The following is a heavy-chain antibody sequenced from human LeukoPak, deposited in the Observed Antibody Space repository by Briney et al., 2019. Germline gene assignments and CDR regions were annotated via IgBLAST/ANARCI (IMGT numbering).Heavy chain of an antibody. CDR2: IYYSGST. J-gene: IGHJ6*02. CDR1: GGSISSYY. Sequence: SETLSLTCTVSGGSISSYYWSWIRQPPGKGLEWIGYIYYSGSTNYNPSLKSRVTISVDTSKNQFSLKLSSVTAADTAVYYCARENYDPYYYGIDVWGQGTTVTVSS. D-gene: IGHD5-12*01. V-gene: IGHV4-59*01. CDR3: ARENYDPYYYGIDV.